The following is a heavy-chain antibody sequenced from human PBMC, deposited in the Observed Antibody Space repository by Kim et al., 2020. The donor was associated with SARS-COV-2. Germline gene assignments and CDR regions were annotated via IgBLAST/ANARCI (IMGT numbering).Heavy chain of an antibody. J-gene: IGHJ4*02. CDR3: ARVVNYYGSGSYYNPYYFDY. V-gene: IGHV5-51*01. CDR1: GYSFTSYW. D-gene: IGHD3-10*01. Sequence: GESLKISCKGSGYSFTSYWIGWVRQMPGKGLEWMGIIYPGDSDTRYSPSFQGQVTISADKSISTAYLQWSSLKASDTAMYYCARVVNYYGSGSYYNPYYFDYWGQGTLVTVSS. CDR2: IYPGDSDT.